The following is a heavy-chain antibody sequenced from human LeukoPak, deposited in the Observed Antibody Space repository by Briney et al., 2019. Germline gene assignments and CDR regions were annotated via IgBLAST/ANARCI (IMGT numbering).Heavy chain of an antibody. CDR3: ATGSLKRGYSYGPHFDY. V-gene: IGHV3-53*01. J-gene: IGHJ4*02. Sequence: PGGSLRLSCAASGFTVSSNYMSWVRQAPGKGLEWVSVIYSGGSTYYADSAKGRFTISRDNSKSTLYLQMNSLRAEDTAVYYCATGSLKRGYSYGPHFDYWGQGTLVTVSS. D-gene: IGHD5-18*01. CDR1: GFTVSSNY. CDR2: IYSGGST.